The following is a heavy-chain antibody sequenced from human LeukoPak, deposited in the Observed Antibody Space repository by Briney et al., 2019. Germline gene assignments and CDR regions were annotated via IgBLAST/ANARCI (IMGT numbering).Heavy chain of an antibody. CDR2: IKSSGSS. D-gene: IGHD5-12*01. CDR3: ARDGTVATNWFDR. V-gene: IGHV4-59*02. CDR1: GGSVSSYY. J-gene: IGHJ5*02. Sequence: SETLSLTCTVSGGSVSSYYWSWIRQPPGKGLEWIGYIKSSGSSNYNPSLKSRVTISMDTSKNQFSLRLNSVTAADTAVYYCARDGTVATNWFDRGGQGSLVTVSS.